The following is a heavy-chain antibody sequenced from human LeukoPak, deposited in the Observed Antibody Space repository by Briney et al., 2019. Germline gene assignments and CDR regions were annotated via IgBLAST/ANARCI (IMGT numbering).Heavy chain of an antibody. D-gene: IGHD6-13*01. CDR2: TSYDESNK. V-gene: IGHV3-30*04. J-gene: IGHJ4*02. CDR1: GFTFSSYA. CDR3: ARARSSWYGSGITVAGAFDY. Sequence: GGSLRLSCAASGFTFSSYAMHWVRQAPGKGLEWVAVTSYDESNKYHADSVRGRFTISRDNSKNTLYLQMNSLRGEDTAVYYCARARSSWYGSGITVAGAFDYWGQGALVTVSS.